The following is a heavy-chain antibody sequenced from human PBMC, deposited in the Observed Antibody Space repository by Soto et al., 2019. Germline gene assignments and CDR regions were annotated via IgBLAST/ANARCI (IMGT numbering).Heavy chain of an antibody. J-gene: IGHJ6*02. Sequence: EAQLLESGGGFVQPGGSLRLSCAASGFSFSSYSMSWVRQAPGKGLEWVSAISGSGGSTYYTDSVKGRFTISRDNFQSTLYLQMNSLRAEDTAVYYCTGALDLSPYYFYYGMDLWGQGTTVTVSS. CDR1: GFSFSSYS. CDR2: ISGSGGST. V-gene: IGHV3-23*01. CDR3: TGALDLSPYYFYYGMDL.